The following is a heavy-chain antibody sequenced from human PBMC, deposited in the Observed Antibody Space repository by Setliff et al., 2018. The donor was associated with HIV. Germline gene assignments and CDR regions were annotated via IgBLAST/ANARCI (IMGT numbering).Heavy chain of an antibody. Sequence: ASVKVSCKASGYSFSDYYIHWVRQAPGHGFQWMGWISPKYGGTNYAQNFQGRVTMTRDTSISTAYMELSSLGSDDTAVYFCARLGIQLWSYAFDIWGQGTMVTVSS. CDR2: ISPKYGGT. CDR1: GYSFSDYY. D-gene: IGHD5-18*01. V-gene: IGHV1-2*02. J-gene: IGHJ3*02. CDR3: ARLGIQLWSYAFDI.